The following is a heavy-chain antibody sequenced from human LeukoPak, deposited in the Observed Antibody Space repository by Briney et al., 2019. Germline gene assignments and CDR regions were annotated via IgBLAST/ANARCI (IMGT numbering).Heavy chain of an antibody. CDR3: VKEQGSGSYRVADY. Sequence: GGSLRLSCAASGFTFSNYWMSWVRQAPGKGLEWVADIKQDGSEKYYVDSVKGRFTISRDKSKNTLYLQMNSLRPDDTAVYYCVKEQGSGSYRVADYWGQGTLVTVSS. CDR1: GFTFSNYW. D-gene: IGHD6-19*01. CDR2: IKQDGSEK. V-gene: IGHV3-7*01. J-gene: IGHJ4*02.